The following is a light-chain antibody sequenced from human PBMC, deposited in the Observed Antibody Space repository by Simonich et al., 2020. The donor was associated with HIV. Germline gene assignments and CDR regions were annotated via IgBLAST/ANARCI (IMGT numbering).Light chain of an antibody. CDR2: DAS. V-gene: IGKV1D-13*01. Sequence: AIQLTQSPSSLSASVGDRVTITCRASQGISSALAWYQQKPGKAPKLLIYDASSLESGVPSRFSGSGSGTDFSLTISSLQSEDFAVYYCQQYNNWPRTFGQGTKVEIK. CDR1: QGISSA. J-gene: IGKJ1*01. CDR3: QQYNNWPRT.